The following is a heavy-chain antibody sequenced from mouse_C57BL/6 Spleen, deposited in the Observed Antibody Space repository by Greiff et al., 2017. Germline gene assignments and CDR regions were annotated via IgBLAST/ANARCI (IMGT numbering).Heavy chain of an antibody. V-gene: IGHV1-82*01. Sequence: QVQLQQSGPELVKPGASVKISCKASGYAFSSSWMNWVKPRPGTGLEWIGRIYPGDGDTNYNGKFKGKATLAADKSSSTAYMQLSSLTSEDSAVYFCAGSSSRLYYFDDWGQGTTLTVSS. D-gene: IGHD1-1*01. CDR2: IYPGDGDT. J-gene: IGHJ2*01. CDR3: AGSSSRLYYFDD. CDR1: GYAFSSSW.